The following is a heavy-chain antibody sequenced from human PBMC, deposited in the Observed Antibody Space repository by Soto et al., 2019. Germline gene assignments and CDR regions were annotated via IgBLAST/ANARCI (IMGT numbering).Heavy chain of an antibody. V-gene: IGHV4-30-4*01. D-gene: IGHD3-3*01. CDR2: IYYSGST. CDR1: GGSISSGDYY. Sequence: SETLSLTCTVSGGSISSGDYYWSWIRQPPGKGLEWIGYIYYSGSTYYNPSLKSRVTISVDTSKNQFSLKLSSVTAADTAVYYCARVISPHYDFWSGYPGVDPWGQGTLVTVSS. J-gene: IGHJ5*02. CDR3: ARVISPHYDFWSGYPGVDP.